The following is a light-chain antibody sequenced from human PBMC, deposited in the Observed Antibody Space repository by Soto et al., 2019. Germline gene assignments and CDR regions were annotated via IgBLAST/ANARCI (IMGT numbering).Light chain of an antibody. J-gene: IGKJ2*01. CDR3: QQYGASPIYT. Sequence: EIVLTQSPGTLSLSPGERANLSCRASQSVSSTYLAWYQQKPGQPPRLLIFGASNRAAGTPDRFSGSGSGTDFTLTISRLEPEDFAVYYCQQYGASPIYTFGQGTKLEIK. V-gene: IGKV3-20*01. CDR1: QSVSSTY. CDR2: GAS.